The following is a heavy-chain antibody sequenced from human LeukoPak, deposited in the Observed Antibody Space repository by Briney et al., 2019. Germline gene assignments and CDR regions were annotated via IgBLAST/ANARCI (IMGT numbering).Heavy chain of an antibody. Sequence: PGGSLRLSCAAPGVTFSGYSVNWVRQAPGKGLEWVSAITATSRHIYYADSVKGRFTISRDNSKNTLYLQMNSLRAEDTAMYYCAKDRNSYYYDSSPGYWGQGTLVTVSS. D-gene: IGHD3-22*01. V-gene: IGHV3-21*01. CDR2: ITATSRHI. CDR3: AKDRNSYYYDSSPGY. J-gene: IGHJ4*02. CDR1: GVTFSGYS.